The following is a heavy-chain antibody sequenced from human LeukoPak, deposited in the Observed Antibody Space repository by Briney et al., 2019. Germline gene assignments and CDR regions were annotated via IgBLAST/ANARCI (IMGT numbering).Heavy chain of an antibody. CDR1: GFTFSSYW. D-gene: IGHD3-9*01. V-gene: IGHV3-7*03. CDR2: IKQDGSEK. J-gene: IGHJ3*02. Sequence: GGSLRLSCAASGFTFSSYWVSWVRQAPGKGLEWVANIKQDGSEKYYVDSVKGRFTISRDNAKNSLYLQMNSLRAEDTAVYYCARGVLRYFDWFGGDAFDIWGQGTMVTVSS. CDR3: ARGVLRYFDWFGGDAFDI.